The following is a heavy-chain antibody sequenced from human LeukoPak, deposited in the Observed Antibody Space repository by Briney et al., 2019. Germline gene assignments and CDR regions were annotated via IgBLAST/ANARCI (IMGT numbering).Heavy chain of an antibody. Sequence: GGSLRLSCAASGFTFSNAWMSWVRQAPGKGLEWVGRIKSKTDGGTTDYAAPVKGRFTISRDDSKNTLYLQMSSLKTEDTAVYYCTTDQRYYDILTGYYYYYYMDVWGKGTTVTVSS. V-gene: IGHV3-15*01. CDR2: IKSKTDGGTT. CDR1: GFTFSNAW. J-gene: IGHJ6*03. D-gene: IGHD3-9*01. CDR3: TTDQRYYDILTGYYYYYYMDV.